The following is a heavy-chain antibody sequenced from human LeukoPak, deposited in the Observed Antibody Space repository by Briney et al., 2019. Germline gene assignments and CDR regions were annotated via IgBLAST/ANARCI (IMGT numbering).Heavy chain of an antibody. J-gene: IGHJ4*02. D-gene: IGHD3-10*01. Sequence: SETLSLTCTVSGGSISNFYWNWIRQPPGKGLEWIGYISYSGSTNYNPPLKSRVIISADTSKTQFSLKLSSVTATDTAVYYCAGGVTRTFDYWGQGTLVTASS. CDR1: GGSISNFY. CDR2: ISYSGST. V-gene: IGHV4-59*08. CDR3: AGGVTRTFDY.